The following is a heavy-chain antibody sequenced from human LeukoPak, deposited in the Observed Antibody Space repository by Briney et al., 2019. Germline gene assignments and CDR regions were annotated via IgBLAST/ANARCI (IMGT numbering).Heavy chain of an antibody. Sequence: PSETLSLTCAVYGGSFSGYYWSWIRQPPGKGLGWIGEINHSGSTNYNPSLKSRVTISVDTSKNQFSLKLSSVTAADTAVYYCARVITMVRGALGWFDPWGQGTLVTVSS. CDR2: INHSGST. V-gene: IGHV4-34*01. CDR3: ARVITMVRGALGWFDP. CDR1: GGSFSGYY. D-gene: IGHD3-10*01. J-gene: IGHJ5*02.